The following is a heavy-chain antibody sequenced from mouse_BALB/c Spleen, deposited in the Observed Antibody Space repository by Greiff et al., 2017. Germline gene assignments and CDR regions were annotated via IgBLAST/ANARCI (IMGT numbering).Heavy chain of an antibody. D-gene: IGHD2-2*01. CDR3: ARWRGYDRGYYAMDY. J-gene: IGHJ4*01. Sequence: EVKLLESGPSLVKPSQTLSLTCSVTGDSITSGYWNWIRKFPGNKLEYMGYISYSGSTYYNPSLKSRISITRDTSKNQYYLQLNSVTTEDTATYYCARWRGYDRGYYAMDYWGQGTSVTVSS. V-gene: IGHV3-8*02. CDR2: ISYSGST. CDR1: GDSITSGY.